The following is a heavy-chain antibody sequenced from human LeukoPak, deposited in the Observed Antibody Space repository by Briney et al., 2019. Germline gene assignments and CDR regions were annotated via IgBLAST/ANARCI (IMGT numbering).Heavy chain of an antibody. D-gene: IGHD3-10*01. CDR3: AKDARAITMVRGVSRGYFDY. V-gene: IGHV3-9*01. CDR1: GFTFDDYA. CDR2: ISWNSGSI. Sequence: GRSLRLSCADSGFTFDDYAMHWVRQAPGKGLEWVSGISWNSGSIGYADSVKGRFTISRDNAKNSLYPQMNSLRAEDTALYYCAKDARAITMVRGVSRGYFDYWGQGTLVTVSS. J-gene: IGHJ4*02.